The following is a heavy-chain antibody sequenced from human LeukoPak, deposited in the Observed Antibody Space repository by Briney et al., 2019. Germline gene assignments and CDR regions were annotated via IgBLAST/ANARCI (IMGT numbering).Heavy chain of an antibody. Sequence: PSETLSLTCAVYGGSFSGYYWSWIRQPPGKGLEWIGEINRSGSTNYNPSLKSRVTISVDTSKNQFSLKLSSVTAADTAVYYCARVGYCSSTSCIEVKGFDYWGQGTLVTVSS. CDR1: GGSFSGYY. J-gene: IGHJ4*02. D-gene: IGHD2-2*01. CDR2: INRSGST. V-gene: IGHV4-34*01. CDR3: ARVGYCSSTSCIEVKGFDY.